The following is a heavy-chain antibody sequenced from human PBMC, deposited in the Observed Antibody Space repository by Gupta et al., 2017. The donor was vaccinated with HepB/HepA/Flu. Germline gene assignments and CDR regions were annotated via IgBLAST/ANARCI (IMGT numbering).Heavy chain of an antibody. D-gene: IGHD3-22*01. Sequence: EVQLLDSGGGLVQPGGSLRLSCAASGFTFNNYAMAWVRQAPGKGLEWVSAITGSGGDTYYADSGKGRFTISRDNSKNTLFFQMNSLRAEDTAVYYCAKLSATYYDSSGYYCDYWGRGTLVTVSS. CDR2: ITGSGGDT. CDR3: AKLSATYYDSSGYYCDY. CDR1: GFTFNNYA. J-gene: IGHJ4*02. V-gene: IGHV3-23*01.